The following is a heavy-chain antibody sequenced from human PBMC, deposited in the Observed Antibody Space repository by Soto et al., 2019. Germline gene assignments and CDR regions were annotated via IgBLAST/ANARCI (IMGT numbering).Heavy chain of an antibody. D-gene: IGHD7-27*01. Sequence: QVQLQESGPGLVKPSETLSLTCTVSGDSISTYYWTWIRQSPGKGLEWIAFIYYGGSTNYNPSPTSPATISVDTSTNPFSLKLNSVTAADTAVYYCASPGRDWGSLDYWGQGTLVTVSS. CDR3: ASPGRDWGSLDY. CDR1: GDSISTYY. V-gene: IGHV4-59*08. J-gene: IGHJ4*02. CDR2: IYYGGST.